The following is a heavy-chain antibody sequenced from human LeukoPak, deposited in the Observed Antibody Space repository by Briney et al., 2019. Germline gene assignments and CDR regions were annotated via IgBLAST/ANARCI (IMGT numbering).Heavy chain of an antibody. D-gene: IGHD6-6*01. CDR3: ARATSSSGYYYYYMDV. V-gene: IGHV3-20*04. Sequence: GGSLRLSCAASGFTFDDYGMSWVRQAPGKGLEWVSGITWNGGSTGYADSVKGRSTISRDNAKNSLYLQMNSLRDEDTALYYCARATSSSGYYYYYMDVWGKGTTVTVSS. CDR1: GFTFDDYG. CDR2: ITWNGGST. J-gene: IGHJ6*03.